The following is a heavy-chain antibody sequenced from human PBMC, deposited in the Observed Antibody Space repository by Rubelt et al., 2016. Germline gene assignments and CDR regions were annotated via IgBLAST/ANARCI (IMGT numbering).Heavy chain of an antibody. CDR3: ARGNSGYDYGLDY. J-gene: IGHJ4*02. Sequence: QVQLVQSGAEVKKPGASVKVSCKASGYTFTGYYMHWVRQAPGQGLEWMGWINPNSGGTNSAQKFQGRVTMTRETSVSTDYMELSRLTADDTAVYYCARGNSGYDYGLDYWGQGTLVTVSS. V-gene: IGHV1-2*02. CDR1: GYTFTGYY. D-gene: IGHD5-12*01. CDR2: INPNSGGT.